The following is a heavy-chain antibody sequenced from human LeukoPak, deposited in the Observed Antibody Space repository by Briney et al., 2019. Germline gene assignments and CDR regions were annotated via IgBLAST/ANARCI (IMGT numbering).Heavy chain of an antibody. CDR2: ISSSGSI. Sequence: GGSLRLSWATSGFTFITYEMDWVRQAPGKGLEWVSYISSSGSIYYTDSVKGRFTISRDNAKNSLYLQMNSLRAEDTAIYYCAREGYGGTSDAFDIWGQGTMVTVSS. CDR3: AREGYGGTSDAFDI. CDR1: GFTFITYE. D-gene: IGHD4-23*01. V-gene: IGHV3-48*03. J-gene: IGHJ3*02.